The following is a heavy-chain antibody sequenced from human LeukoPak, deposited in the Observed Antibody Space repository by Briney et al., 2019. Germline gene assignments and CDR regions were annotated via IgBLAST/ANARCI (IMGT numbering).Heavy chain of an antibody. D-gene: IGHD3-9*01. V-gene: IGHV4-61*02. CDR3: ARDSHIGHDILTGYWPYGPLDAFDI. CDR2: IYTSGST. Sequence: PSQTLSLTCTVSGGSISSGSYYWSWIRQPAGKGLEWIGRIYTSGSTNYNPSLKSRVTISVDTSKNQFSLKLSSVTAADTAVYYCARDSHIGHDILTGYWPYGPLDAFDIWGQGTMVTVSS. CDR1: GGSISSGSYY. J-gene: IGHJ3*02.